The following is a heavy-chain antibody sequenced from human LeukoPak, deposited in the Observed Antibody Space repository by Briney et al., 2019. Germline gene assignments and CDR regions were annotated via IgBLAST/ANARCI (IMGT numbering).Heavy chain of an antibody. J-gene: IGHJ3*02. CDR3: ARGLDYGYAFDI. CDR1: GGSISSSSYY. V-gene: IGHV4-39*07. CDR2: INHSGST. D-gene: IGHD4-17*01. Sequence: SETLSLTCTVSGGSISSSSYYWSWIRQPPGKGLEWIGEINHSGSTNYNPSLKSRVTISVDTSKNQFSLKLSSVTAADTAVYYCARGLDYGYAFDIWGQGTMVTVSS.